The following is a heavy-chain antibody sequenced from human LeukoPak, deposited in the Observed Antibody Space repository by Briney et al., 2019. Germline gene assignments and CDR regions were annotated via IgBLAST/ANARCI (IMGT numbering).Heavy chain of an antibody. CDR2: IWYDGSNK. CDR1: GFTFSNYD. J-gene: IGHJ3*02. V-gene: IGHV3-33*01. D-gene: IGHD4-23*01. Sequence: PGGALRLSCAASGFTFSNYDMHWVRQAPGKGLEWVAVIWYDGSNKYYADSGKGRFTISRDNSKNTLYLQMNSLRAEDTAVYCCARDDYGGKLDIWGQGTVVTVSS. CDR3: ARDDYGGKLDI.